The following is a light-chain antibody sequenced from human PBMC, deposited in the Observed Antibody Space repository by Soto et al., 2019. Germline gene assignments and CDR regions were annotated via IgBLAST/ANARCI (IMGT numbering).Light chain of an antibody. CDR3: QQRSNWPFT. J-gene: IGKJ3*01. Sequence: ERVMTQSPATLSVSPGERATLSCRASQSVGSNLAWYQQKPGQAPRLLIFGASSRATGVPARFSGSGSGTEFTLTINSLQSEDFAVYFCQQRSNWPFTFGPGTTVDFK. CDR2: GAS. CDR1: QSVGSN. V-gene: IGKV3-15*01.